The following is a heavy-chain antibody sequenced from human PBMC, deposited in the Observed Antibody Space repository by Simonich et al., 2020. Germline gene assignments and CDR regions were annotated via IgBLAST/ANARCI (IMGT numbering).Heavy chain of an antibody. CDR1: GYTFTGYY. CDR3: ARARLYSSSHAFDI. J-gene: IGHJ3*02. Sequence: QVQLVQSGAEVKKPGASVKVSCKASGYTFTGYYMHWVRQAPGQGLEWMGRINPNSGGTNYAQKFQGRVTMTRDPSISTAYMELSRLRSDDTAVYYCARARLYSSSHAFDIWGQGTMVTVSS. D-gene: IGHD6-6*01. V-gene: IGHV1-2*06. CDR2: INPNSGGT.